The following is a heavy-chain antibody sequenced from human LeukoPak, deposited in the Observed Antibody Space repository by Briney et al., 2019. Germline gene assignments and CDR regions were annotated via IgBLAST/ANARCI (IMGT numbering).Heavy chain of an antibody. CDR2: IYYSGST. CDR1: GGSISGYY. J-gene: IGHJ4*02. V-gene: IGHV4-59*01. Sequence: SETLSLTCTVSGGSISGYYCSWIRQPPGGGLEWIGYIYYSGSTDYNPSLESRVTISVDTSKNQFSLKLSSVTAADTAVYYCARGPSSYYFDYWGQGTLVTVSS. CDR3: ARGPSSYYFDY.